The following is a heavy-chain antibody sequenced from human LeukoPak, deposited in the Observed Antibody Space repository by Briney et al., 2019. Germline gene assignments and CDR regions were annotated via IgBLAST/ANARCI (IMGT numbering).Heavy chain of an antibody. Sequence: QPGRSLRLSCAASGFTFSSCAMSWVSQAPGKGLEWVSAISGSGGSTFYADSVKGRFTISRDNSKNTLYMQMNSLRAEDTAVYYCAKAVVVVPAVMRGFDYWGQGTLVTVSS. V-gene: IGHV3-23*01. CDR3: AKAVVVVPAVMRGFDY. CDR1: GFTFSSCA. D-gene: IGHD2-2*01. J-gene: IGHJ4*02. CDR2: ISGSGGST.